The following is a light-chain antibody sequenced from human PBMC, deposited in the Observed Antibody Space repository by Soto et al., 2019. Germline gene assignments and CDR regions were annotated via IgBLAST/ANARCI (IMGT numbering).Light chain of an antibody. CDR1: QSVRSNF. Sequence: EIVLTQSPGTLSLSPGERATLSCRASQSVRSNFLAWYQQKPGQAPRLLIYDAYNRATGIPPRFSGSGSGTDFTLTISSLDPEDSAVYYCQQRLMWPIPFGQGTRLEI. V-gene: IGKV3D-20*02. CDR3: QQRLMWPIP. J-gene: IGKJ5*01. CDR2: DAY.